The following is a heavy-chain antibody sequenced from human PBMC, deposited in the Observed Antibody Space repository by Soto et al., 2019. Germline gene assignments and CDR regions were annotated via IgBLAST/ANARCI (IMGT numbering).Heavy chain of an antibody. CDR1: GYTFTDYY. CDR3: ARGGGTYHADY. J-gene: IGHJ4*02. Sequence: QVQLVQSGAGVENPVASVKVSCKASGYTFTDYYLHWVRQAPGQGLEWMGWITPQSGDTNYAQNFQDRVTMTRDTSITTAYMELNRLKSDDTAVYYCARGGGTYHADYWGQGTLVTVSS. V-gene: IGHV1-2*02. D-gene: IGHD1-26*01. CDR2: ITPQSGDT.